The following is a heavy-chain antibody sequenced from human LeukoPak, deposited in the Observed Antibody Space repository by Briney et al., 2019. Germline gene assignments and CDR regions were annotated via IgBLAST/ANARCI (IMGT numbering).Heavy chain of an antibody. V-gene: IGHV3-33*01. D-gene: IGHD2-2*01. CDR3: ARGALETTSWPEYFPQ. Sequence: GRSLRLSCAASGFPFSSCGMHWVRQAPGKGLEWVATIWSDGSNKYYADSVKGRFTISRDNSKNTLYLQVSSLRADDTAVYYCARGALETTSWPEYFPQWGQGAPLTVS. J-gene: IGHJ1*01. CDR1: GFPFSSCG. CDR2: IWSDGSNK.